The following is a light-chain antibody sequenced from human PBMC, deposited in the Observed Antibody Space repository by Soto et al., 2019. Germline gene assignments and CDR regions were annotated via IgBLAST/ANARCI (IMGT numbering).Light chain of an antibody. CDR3: QQYGNSRGT. J-gene: IGKJ1*01. Sequence: EIVLTQSPGTLSLSPGERDTLSCRASQSVSSSYLAWYQQKPGQAPRLLIYGASSRATGIPDRFSGSGSGTDFTLTISGLEPEDSAVYYCQQYGNSRGTFGQGTKVDIK. CDR1: QSVSSSY. CDR2: GAS. V-gene: IGKV3-20*01.